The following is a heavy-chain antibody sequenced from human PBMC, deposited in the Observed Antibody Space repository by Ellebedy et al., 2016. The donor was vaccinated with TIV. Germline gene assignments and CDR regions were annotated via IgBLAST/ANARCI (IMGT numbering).Heavy chain of an antibody. Sequence: ETLSLTCAASGFTFSSYWMSWVRQAPGKGLEWVANIKQDGSEKYYADSVEGRFTISRDNAGNSLYLQMNSLRAEDTAVYYCAGDNTNPRSAFDIWGQGTMVTV. CDR2: IKQDGSEK. CDR1: GFTFSSYW. CDR3: AGDNTNPRSAFDI. V-gene: IGHV3-7*03. J-gene: IGHJ3*02.